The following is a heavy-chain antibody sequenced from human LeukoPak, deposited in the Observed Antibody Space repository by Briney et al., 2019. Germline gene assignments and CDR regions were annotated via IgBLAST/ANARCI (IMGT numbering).Heavy chain of an antibody. CDR2: IKQNGSEK. V-gene: IGHV3-7*01. J-gene: IGHJ4*02. CDR1: GFTFSSYW. Sequence: GGSLRLSCAASGFTFSSYWRTWVRQAPGKGLEWVANIKQNGSEKHYVDSVKGRFTISRDNPKNSLYLQMNSLRAEDTAVYYCAKVDKAAADNWGQGTLVTVSS. D-gene: IGHD6-13*01. CDR3: AKVDKAAADN.